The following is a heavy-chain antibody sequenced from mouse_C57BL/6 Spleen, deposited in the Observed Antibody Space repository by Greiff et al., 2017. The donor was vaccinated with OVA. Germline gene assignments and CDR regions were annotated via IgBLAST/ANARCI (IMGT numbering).Heavy chain of an antibody. CDR3: ARERNYYGSSYYFDY. V-gene: IGHV5-4*01. J-gene: IGHJ2*01. CDR1: GFTFSSYA. CDR2: ISDGGSYT. D-gene: IGHD1-1*01. Sequence: VQLQQSGGGLVKPGGSLKLSCAASGFTFSSYAMSWVRQTPEKRLEWVATISDGGSYTYYPDNVKGRFTISRDNAKNNLYLQMSHLKSEDTAMYYCARERNYYGSSYYFDYWGQGTTLTVSS.